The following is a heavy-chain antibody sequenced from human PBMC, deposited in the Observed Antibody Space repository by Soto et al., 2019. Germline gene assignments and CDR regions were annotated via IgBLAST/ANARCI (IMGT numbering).Heavy chain of an antibody. V-gene: IGHV3-21*04. CDR3: TRDGWVVTATPYYSYGMDV. D-gene: IGHD2-21*02. Sequence: EVQLVESGGGLVKPGGSLRLSCAASGFTFSSYSMNWVHQAPGKGLEWVSSISSSSSYIYYADSVKGRFTISRDNAKNSLYLQMNSLRAEDSAVCYCTRDGWVVTATPYYSYGMDVWGQGTTVTVSS. CDR2: ISSSSSYI. CDR1: GFTFSSYS. J-gene: IGHJ6*02.